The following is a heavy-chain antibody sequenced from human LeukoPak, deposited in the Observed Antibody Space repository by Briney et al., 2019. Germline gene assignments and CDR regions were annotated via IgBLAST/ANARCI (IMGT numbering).Heavy chain of an antibody. CDR1: GFTFSSYA. CDR3: AKEGRIAAAGTEYYYIDV. Sequence: GGSLRLSCAASGFTFSSYAMSWVRQAPGKGLEWVSAISSSGGSTYYADSVKGRFTISRDNSKNTLYLQMNSLRAEDTAVYYCAKEGRIAAAGTEYYYIDVWGKGTTVTVSS. J-gene: IGHJ6*03. V-gene: IGHV3-23*01. CDR2: ISSSGGST. D-gene: IGHD6-13*01.